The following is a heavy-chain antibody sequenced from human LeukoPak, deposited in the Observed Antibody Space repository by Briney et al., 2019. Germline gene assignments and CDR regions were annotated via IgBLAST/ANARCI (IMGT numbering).Heavy chain of an antibody. V-gene: IGHV4-59*01. Sequence: SETLSPTCTVSGGSISSYYWSWIRQPPGKGLEWIGYIYYSGSTNYNPSLKSRVTISVDTSKNQFSLKLSSVTAADTAVYYCARENSSGGNLHFDSGGQGPLVPVSS. J-gene: IGHJ4*02. CDR1: GGSISSYY. CDR3: ARENSSGGNLHFDS. CDR2: IYYSGST. D-gene: IGHD4-23*01.